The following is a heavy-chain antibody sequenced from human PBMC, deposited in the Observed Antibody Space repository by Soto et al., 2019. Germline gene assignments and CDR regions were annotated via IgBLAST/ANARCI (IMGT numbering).Heavy chain of an antibody. CDR1: GGSFSGYY. CDR2: INHSGST. J-gene: IGHJ6*03. CDR3: ATDRWGMGMDV. V-gene: IGHV4-34*01. Sequence: SETLSLTCAVYGGSFSGYYWSWIRQPPGKGLEWIGEINHSGSTNYNPSLKSRVTISVDTSKNQFSLKLSSVTAADTAVYYCATDRWGMGMDVWGKGTTVTVSS. D-gene: IGHD2-8*01.